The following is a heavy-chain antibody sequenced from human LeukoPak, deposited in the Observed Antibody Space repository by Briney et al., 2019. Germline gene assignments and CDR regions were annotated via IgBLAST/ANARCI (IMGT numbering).Heavy chain of an antibody. J-gene: IGHJ6*02. Sequence: GGSLRLSCAASGFTFSSYSMNWVRQAPGKGLEWVSSISSSSSYIYYADSVKGRFIISRDNAKNSLYLQMNSLSAEDTAVYYCARAWLPPQGYYYYGMDVWGQGTTVTVSS. D-gene: IGHD5-12*01. CDR1: GFTFSSYS. CDR2: ISSSSSYI. V-gene: IGHV3-21*01. CDR3: ARAWLPPQGYYYYGMDV.